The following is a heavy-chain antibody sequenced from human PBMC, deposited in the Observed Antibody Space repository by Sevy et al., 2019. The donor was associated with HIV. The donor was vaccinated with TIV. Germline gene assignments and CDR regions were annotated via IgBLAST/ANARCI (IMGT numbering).Heavy chain of an antibody. CDR2: IKEDGSEK. CDR3: ARAVTPHRDYLRIMDV. D-gene: IGHD4-17*01. V-gene: IGHV3-7*01. CDR1: GFMFSNYW. Sequence: GGSLRLSCAASGFMFSNYWMTWVRQAPGKGLEWVANIKEDGSEKYYVDSVKGRFSISRDNAKNSLHLQLNTPRPEDTAVYYCARAVTPHRDYLRIMDVWGKGTTVTVSS. J-gene: IGHJ6*04.